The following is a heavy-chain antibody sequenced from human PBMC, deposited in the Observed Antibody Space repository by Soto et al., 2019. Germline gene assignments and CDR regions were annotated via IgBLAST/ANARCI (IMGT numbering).Heavy chain of an antibody. Sequence: EVQLVESGGGLVQPGGSVRLSCAASGFTFSNYWMHWVRQTPGKGLVWVSRVGSDGRGATYAESVKGRFTISRDNAKNTLYLQMDSLIVEDTAMYHCARDGLMHGPDMDQWGQGILVTVSS. CDR2: VGSDGRGA. V-gene: IGHV3-74*01. CDR3: ARDGLMHGPDMDQ. J-gene: IGHJ4*02. CDR1: GFTFSNYW. D-gene: IGHD3-16*01.